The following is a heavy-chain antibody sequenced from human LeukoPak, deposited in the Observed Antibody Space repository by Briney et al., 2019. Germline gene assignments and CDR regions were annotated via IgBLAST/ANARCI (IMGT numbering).Heavy chain of an antibody. CDR1: GLTFNSYW. CDR2: INGDASNT. D-gene: IGHD6-13*01. V-gene: IGHV3-74*03. J-gene: IGHJ4*02. Sequence: GGSLRLSCAASGLTFNSYWMHWVRQVAGKGLVWVARINGDASNTTYADSVKGRFTISRDNAKNSLYLQMNSLRAEDTAVYYCARDLMGIAYRGAFYYWGQGTLVTVSS. CDR3: ARDLMGIAYRGAFYY.